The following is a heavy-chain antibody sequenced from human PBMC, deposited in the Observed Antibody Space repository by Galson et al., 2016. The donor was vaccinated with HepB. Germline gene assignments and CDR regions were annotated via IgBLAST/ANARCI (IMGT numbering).Heavy chain of an antibody. CDR1: GFTFSSYW. D-gene: IGHD5-24*01. Sequence: SLRLSCAASGFTFSSYWMHWVRQAPGKGLVWVSRINSDGSSTSYADSVKGRFTISRDNAKNTLHLQMNSLRAEGTAVYYCARRMATITSFDYWGQGTLVTVSS. V-gene: IGHV3-74*01. CDR2: INSDGSST. CDR3: ARRMATITSFDY. J-gene: IGHJ4*02.